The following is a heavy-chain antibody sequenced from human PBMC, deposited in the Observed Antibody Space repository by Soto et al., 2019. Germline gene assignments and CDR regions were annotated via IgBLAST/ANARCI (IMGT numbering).Heavy chain of an antibody. V-gene: IGHV3-23*01. CDR3: AKGIFGVVPVMGGIAAAGVYYFDY. D-gene: IGHD6-13*01. CDR2: ISGSGGST. J-gene: IGHJ4*02. CDR1: GFTFSSYA. Sequence: EVQLLESGGGLVQPGGSLRLSCAASGFTFSSYAMSWVRQAPGKGLEWVSAISGSGGSTYYADSVKGRFTISRDNSKNTLYLQMNSLRAEDTAVYYCAKGIFGVVPVMGGIAAAGVYYFDYWGQGTLVTVSS.